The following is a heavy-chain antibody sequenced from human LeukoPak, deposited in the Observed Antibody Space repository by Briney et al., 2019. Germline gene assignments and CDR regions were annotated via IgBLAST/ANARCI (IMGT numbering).Heavy chain of an antibody. J-gene: IGHJ4*02. CDR1: GGSISSYY. D-gene: IGHD3-22*01. CDR3: ARVRGYYDSSGYYLILDY. V-gene: IGHV4-59*01. CDR2: IYYSGST. Sequence: PSETLSLTCTVSGGSISSYYWSWIRQPPGKGLEWIGYIYYSGSTNYNPSLKSRVTISVDTSKNQFSLKLSSVTAADTAVYYCARVRGYYDSSGYYLILDYWGQGTLVTVSS.